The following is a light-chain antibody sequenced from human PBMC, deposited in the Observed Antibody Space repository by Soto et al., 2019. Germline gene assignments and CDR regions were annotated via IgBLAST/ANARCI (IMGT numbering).Light chain of an antibody. CDR1: SSDIGGYKY. Sequence: QSALTQPASVSGSPGQSITISCTGTSSDIGGYKYVSWYQQHPGIAPKLMIYEDSNRTAGVSNRFSGSKSGNTASLTISGLQAEDEADYYCCSYTRRSTRVFGGGTKLTVL. CDR2: EDS. J-gene: IGLJ2*01. V-gene: IGLV2-14*01. CDR3: CSYTRRSTRV.